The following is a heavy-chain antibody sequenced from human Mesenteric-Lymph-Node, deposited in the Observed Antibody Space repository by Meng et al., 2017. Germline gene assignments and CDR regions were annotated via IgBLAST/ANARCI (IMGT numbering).Heavy chain of an antibody. V-gene: IGHV3-21*01. Sequence: EVQLVESGGGLVKPGGSLRLSCAASGFTFSGYTMNWVRRAPGKGLEWVSSISSSSNYIYSADSVKGRFTISRDNAKNSLYLQMNSLRAEDTAVYYCARDTPGLLFDYWGQGTLVTVSS. CDR1: GFTFSGYT. D-gene: IGHD5-18*01. CDR3: ARDTPGLLFDY. J-gene: IGHJ4*02. CDR2: ISSSSNYI.